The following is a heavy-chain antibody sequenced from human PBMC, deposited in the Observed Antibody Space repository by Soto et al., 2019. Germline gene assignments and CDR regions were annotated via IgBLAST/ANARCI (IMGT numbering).Heavy chain of an antibody. J-gene: IGHJ4*02. CDR3: ARPRGHLTGYYPFDD. CDR2: IYYSGST. D-gene: IGHD3-9*01. CDR1: GGSISSYY. Sequence: PSETLSLTCTVSGGSISSYYWSWIRQPPGKGLEWIGYIYYSGSTNYNPSLKSRVTISVDTSKNQFSLKLSSVTAADTAVYYCARPRGHLTGYYPFDDWGQGTLVTVSS. V-gene: IGHV4-59*08.